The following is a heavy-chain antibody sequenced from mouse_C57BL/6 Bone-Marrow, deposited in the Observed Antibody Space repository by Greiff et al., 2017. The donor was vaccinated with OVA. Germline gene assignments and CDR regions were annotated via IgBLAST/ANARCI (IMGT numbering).Heavy chain of an antibody. J-gene: IGHJ4*01. V-gene: IGHV1-69*01. CDR1: GYTFTSYW. Sequence: QVQLQQPGAELVMPGASVKLSCKASGYTFTSYWMHWVKQRPGQGLEWIGEIDPSDSYTNYNQKFTGKSTLTVDKSSSTAYMQLSSLTSEDSAVYYCAREAPDYYAMDYWGQGTSVTVSS. CDR2: IDPSDSYT. CDR3: AREAPDYYAMDY.